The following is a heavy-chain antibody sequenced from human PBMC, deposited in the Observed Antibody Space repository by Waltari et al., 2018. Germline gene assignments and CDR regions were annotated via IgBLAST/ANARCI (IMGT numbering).Heavy chain of an antibody. CDR2: FIYSGGGA. Sequence: EVQLLESGGGLIPSGGSLTLSCAASGFTFNNYAMNWIRQAPGKGLEWVSFIYSGGGAYYADSVKGRFTISRDNSKNTLYLQMSSLRLEDTAVYYCVKETAYGYYFDNWGQGTLVSVSS. J-gene: IGHJ4*02. CDR3: VKETAYGYYFDN. D-gene: IGHD3-10*01. CDR1: GFTFNNYA. V-gene: IGHV3-23*03.